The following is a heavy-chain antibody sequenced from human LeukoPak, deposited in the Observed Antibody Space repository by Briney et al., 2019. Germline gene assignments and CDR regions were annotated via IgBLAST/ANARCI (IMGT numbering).Heavy chain of an antibody. CDR2: ISSSSSTI. V-gene: IGHV3-48*01. J-gene: IGHJ4*02. CDR1: GFTFSSYS. CDR3: ARRAGAYSHPYDY. Sequence: GGSLRLSCAASGFTFSSYSMNWVRQAPGKGLEWVSYISSSSSTIYYADSVKGRFTISRDNAKNSLYLQMNGLRAEDTAVYYCARRAGAYSHPYDYWGQGTLVTVSS. D-gene: IGHD4/OR15-4a*01.